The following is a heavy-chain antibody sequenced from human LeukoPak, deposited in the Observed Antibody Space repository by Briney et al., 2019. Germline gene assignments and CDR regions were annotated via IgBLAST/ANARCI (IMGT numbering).Heavy chain of an antibody. CDR3: ARVDPELGYFDY. V-gene: IGHV3-23*01. Sequence: PGGSLRLSCAASGFTFSSYAMSWVRQAPGKGPEWVSAISGSGGSTYYADSVKGRFTISRDNSKNTLYLQVNSLRAEDTAVYYCARVDPELGYFDYWGQGTLVTVSS. D-gene: IGHD1-14*01. CDR1: GFTFSSYA. J-gene: IGHJ4*02. CDR2: ISGSGGST.